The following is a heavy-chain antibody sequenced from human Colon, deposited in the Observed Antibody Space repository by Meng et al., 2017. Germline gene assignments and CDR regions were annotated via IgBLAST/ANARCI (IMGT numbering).Heavy chain of an antibody. D-gene: IGHD2-15*01. CDR3: ARSTPSLDY. CDR1: GYTFSDCY. Sequence: QVRLGRSGTEGKRPGASVKVSCNASGYTFSDCYIRGVRQAPGQGLEWMGWIVPNSGDTNYAQKFQGRVTMTRDTSISTTYMELSRLTSDDTAVYYCARSTPSLDYWGQGTLVTVSS. J-gene: IGHJ4*02. CDR2: IVPNSGDT. V-gene: IGHV1-2*02.